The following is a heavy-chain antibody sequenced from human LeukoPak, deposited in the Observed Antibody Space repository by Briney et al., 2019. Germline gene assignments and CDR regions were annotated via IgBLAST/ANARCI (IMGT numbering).Heavy chain of an antibody. CDR2: FYTSANT. CDR1: VDSVSGYY. D-gene: IGHD3-22*01. V-gene: IGHV4-4*09. J-gene: IGHJ6*03. Sequence: SETLSLTSTDSVDSVSGYYGSSIRQPPRKGLEWICYFYTSANTNYNPSLKSRVTMSVDTSKNQFSLKLTSVTAADTAVYYCARGLRDEERHYGYYYMDVWGKGTTVTVSS. CDR3: ARGLRDEERHYGYYYMDV.